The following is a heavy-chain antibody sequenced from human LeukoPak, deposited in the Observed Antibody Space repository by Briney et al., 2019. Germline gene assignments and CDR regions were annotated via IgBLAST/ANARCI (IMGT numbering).Heavy chain of an antibody. CDR3: ARDDPNGSHDY. CDR1: GFTFSNYA. CDR2: ISGSGDST. J-gene: IGHJ4*02. V-gene: IGHV3-23*01. Sequence: PGGSLRLSCAASGFTFSNYAMRWVRQAPGKGLEWVSGISGSGDSTYYADSVKGRFTISRDNSKNTLYLQMNSLRAEDTAVYYCARDDPNGSHDYWGQGTLVTVSS. D-gene: IGHD4/OR15-4a*01.